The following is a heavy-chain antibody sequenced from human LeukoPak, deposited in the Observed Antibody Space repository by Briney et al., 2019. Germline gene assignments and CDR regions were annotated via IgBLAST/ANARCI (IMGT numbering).Heavy chain of an antibody. J-gene: IGHJ4*02. V-gene: IGHV3-48*01. CDR3: ARSNGYNSSPNY. CDR1: GFTFSSYS. Sequence: GGSLRLSCAASGFTFSSYSMNWVRQAPGKGLEWVSYISSSSNTIYYADSVKGRFTISRDNAKNSLYLQMNSLRAEDTAVYYCARSNGYNSSPNYWGQGTLVTVSS. CDR2: ISSSSNTI. D-gene: IGHD6-13*01.